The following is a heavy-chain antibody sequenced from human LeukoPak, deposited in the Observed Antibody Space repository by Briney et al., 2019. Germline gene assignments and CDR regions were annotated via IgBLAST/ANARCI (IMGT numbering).Heavy chain of an antibody. J-gene: IGHJ4*02. CDR1: GYTFTSYY. CDR3: ARDRTYSYGYGVTLDY. CDR2: INPSGGST. Sequence: ASVKVSCKASGYTFTSYYMHWVRQAPGQGLEWMGIINPSGGSTSHAQKFQGRVTMTRDTSTSTVYMELSSLRSEDTAVYYCARDRTYSYGYGVTLDYWGQGTLVTVSS. D-gene: IGHD5-18*01. V-gene: IGHV1-46*01.